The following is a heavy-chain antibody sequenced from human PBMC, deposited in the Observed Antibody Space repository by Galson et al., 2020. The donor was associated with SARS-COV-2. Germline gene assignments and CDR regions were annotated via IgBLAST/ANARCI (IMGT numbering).Heavy chain of an antibody. CDR3: TTASYYSGLGSS. CDR1: GFTFSNAW. V-gene: IGHV3-15*01. CDR2: IKSETDGGTI. D-gene: IGHD3-10*01. J-gene: IGHJ5*02. Sequence: GESLKISCAASGFTFSNAWMSWVRQAPGKGLEWVGRIKSETDGGTIDYAAPVKGRFTISRDDSKNTLYLQMNSLKTEDTAVYYCTTASYYSGLGSSWGQGTLVTVSS.